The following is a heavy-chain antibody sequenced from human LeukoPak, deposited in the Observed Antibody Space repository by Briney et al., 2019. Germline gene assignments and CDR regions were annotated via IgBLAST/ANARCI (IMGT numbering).Heavy chain of an antibody. V-gene: IGHV3-23*01. J-gene: IGHJ3*02. CDR1: GFTFSISA. CDR3: AKDKGRISIAAPKDAFDI. CDR2: ITSSGGTT. Sequence: GRSLRLSCAASGFTFSISATSWVRHAPEKGLERVSAITSSGGTTYYAHSVRGRFTISRDNSKSSLYLQMISLRAEDTAIYYCAKDKGRISIAAPKDAFDIWGEGTMVTVSS. D-gene: IGHD6-6*01.